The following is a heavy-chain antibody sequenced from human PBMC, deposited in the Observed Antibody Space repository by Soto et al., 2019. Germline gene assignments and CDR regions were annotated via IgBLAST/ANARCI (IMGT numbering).Heavy chain of an antibody. D-gene: IGHD6-13*01. CDR3: ARTAAAGKYYYGMDG. CDR1: GYSFTSYW. CDR2: IYPGDSDT. V-gene: IGHV5-51*01. J-gene: IGHJ6*02. Sequence: PGESLKISCKGSGYSFTSYWISWVRQMPGKGLEWMGIIYPGDSDTRYSPSFQGQVTISADKSISTAYLQWSSLKASDTAMYYCARTAAAGKYYYGMDGWGQGTTVTVSS.